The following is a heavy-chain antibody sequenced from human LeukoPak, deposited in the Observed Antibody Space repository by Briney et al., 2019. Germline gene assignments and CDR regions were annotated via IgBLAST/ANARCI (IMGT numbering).Heavy chain of an antibody. CDR1: GGTFSSYA. V-gene: IGHV1-69*05. D-gene: IGHD6-13*01. CDR3: ATWTYSSSWYVRTQDWFDP. CDR2: IIPIFGTA. Sequence: SVKVSCKASGGTFSSYAISWVRQAPGQGLEWMGRIIPIFGTANYAQKFQGRVTITTDESTSTAYMELSSLRSEDTAVYYCATWTYSSSWYVRTQDWFDPWGQGTLVTVSS. J-gene: IGHJ5*02.